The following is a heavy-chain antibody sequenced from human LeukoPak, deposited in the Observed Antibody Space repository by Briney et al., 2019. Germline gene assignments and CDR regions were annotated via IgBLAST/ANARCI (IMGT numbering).Heavy chain of an antibody. CDR1: GGTFSSYA. CDR3: AREAQGYCSSTSCYTALDY. Sequence: SVKVSCKASGGTFSSYAISWVRQAPGQGLEWMGGIIPIFGTANYAQKFQGRVTITADESTSTAYMELSSLRYEDTAVYYCAREAQGYCSSTSCYTALDYWGQGTLVTVSS. J-gene: IGHJ4*02. D-gene: IGHD2-2*02. V-gene: IGHV1-69*01. CDR2: IIPIFGTA.